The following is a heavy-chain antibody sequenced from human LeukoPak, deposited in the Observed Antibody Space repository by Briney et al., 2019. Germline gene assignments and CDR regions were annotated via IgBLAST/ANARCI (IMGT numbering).Heavy chain of an antibody. CDR2: IYYSGST. CDR1: GGSINSSYYY. Sequence: SEALSLTCTVSGGSINSSYYYWGWIRQPPGKGLEWIGSIYYSGSTYYNPSLKSRVTMSVDTSKNQFSLKLSSVTAADTAVYYCARDQYYDSSTYYEIDYWGQGTLVTVSS. J-gene: IGHJ4*02. D-gene: IGHD3-22*01. CDR3: ARDQYYDSSTYYEIDY. V-gene: IGHV4-39*07.